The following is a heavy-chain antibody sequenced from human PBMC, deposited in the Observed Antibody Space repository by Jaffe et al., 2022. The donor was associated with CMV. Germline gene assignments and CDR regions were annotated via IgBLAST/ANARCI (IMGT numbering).Heavy chain of an antibody. CDR2: ISSSGNTI. J-gene: IGHJ2*01. CDR3: ARDQQQLVRLYWYFDL. V-gene: IGHV3-11*01. CDR1: GFAFSDYY. D-gene: IGHD6-13*01. Sequence: QVQLVESGGGLVKPGGSLRLSCAASGFAFSDYYMSWIRQAPGKGLEWVSYISSSGNTIYYADSVKGRFTISRDNAKNSLSLQMNSLRAEDTAVYYCARDQQQLVRLYWYFDLWGRGTLVTVSS.